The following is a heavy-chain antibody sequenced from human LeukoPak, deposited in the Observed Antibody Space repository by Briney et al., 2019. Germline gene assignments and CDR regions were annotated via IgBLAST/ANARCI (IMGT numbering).Heavy chain of an antibody. CDR2: ISGSGGGT. J-gene: IGHJ4*02. V-gene: IGHV3-23*01. Sequence: PGGSLRLSCAASGFAFNSYAMSWVRQAPEKGLEWVATISGSGGGTYYADSVKGRFTISRDDSKNTLYLQMNSLRAEDTAVYYYAKDLGRYRNNYFDYWGQGTLVTVSS. CDR3: AKDLGRYRNNYFDY. D-gene: IGHD1-26*01. CDR1: GFAFNSYA.